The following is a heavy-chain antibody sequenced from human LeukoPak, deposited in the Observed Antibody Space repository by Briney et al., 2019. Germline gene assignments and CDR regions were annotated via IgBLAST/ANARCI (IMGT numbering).Heavy chain of an antibody. CDR2: ISYDGSNK. J-gene: IGHJ4*02. V-gene: IGHV3-30*04. CDR1: GFTFSSYA. D-gene: IGHD6-13*01. CDR3: ARAPSIAAAGGYYFDY. Sequence: GGSLRLSCAASGFTFSSYAMHWVRQAPGKGLEWVAVISYDGSNKYYADSVKGRFTISRDNSKNTLYLQMNSLRAEDTAVYYCARAPSIAAAGGYYFDYWGQGTLVTVSS.